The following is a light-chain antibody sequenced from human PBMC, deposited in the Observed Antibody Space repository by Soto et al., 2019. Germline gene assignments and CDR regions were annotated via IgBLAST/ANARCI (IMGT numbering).Light chain of an antibody. Sequence: QSALTQPPSASGSPGQSVTISCTRTSSDVGGYKYVSWYQQHPGKAPKLMIFEVNKRPSGVPDRLSGSKSGNTASLTVSGLQAEDEADYYCSSYAGINNLGVFGTGTKVTVL. J-gene: IGLJ1*01. CDR1: SSDVGGYKY. V-gene: IGLV2-8*01. CDR3: SSYAGINNLGV. CDR2: EVN.